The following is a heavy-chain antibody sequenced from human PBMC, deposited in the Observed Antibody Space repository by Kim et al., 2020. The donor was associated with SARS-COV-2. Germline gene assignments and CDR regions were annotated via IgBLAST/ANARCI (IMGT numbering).Heavy chain of an antibody. D-gene: IGHD2-2*01. V-gene: IGHV3-33*01. CDR1: GFTFSSYG. CDR3: ASDCSSTSCLGL. Sequence: GGSLRLSCAASGFTFSSYGMHWVRQAPGKGLEWVAVIWYDGSNKYYADSVKGRFTISRDNSKNTLYLQMNSLRAEDTAVYYCASDCSSTSCLGLWGQGTLVTVSS. J-gene: IGHJ4*02. CDR2: IWYDGSNK.